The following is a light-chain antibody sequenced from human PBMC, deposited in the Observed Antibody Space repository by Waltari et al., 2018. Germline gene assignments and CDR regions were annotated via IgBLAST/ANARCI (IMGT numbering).Light chain of an antibody. J-gene: IGLJ1*01. CDR1: SLRYYY. Sequence: SSELTQDPVVSVDLGQTVRITCQGDSLRYYYENWYHQKPGQAPLIVMYGKKHRPSGIPDRFSGSYSGTTASLIITGAQAEDEGDYYCNSWDSRGHPLVFGTGTKVTVL. V-gene: IGLV3-19*01. CDR3: NSWDSRGHPLV. CDR2: GKK.